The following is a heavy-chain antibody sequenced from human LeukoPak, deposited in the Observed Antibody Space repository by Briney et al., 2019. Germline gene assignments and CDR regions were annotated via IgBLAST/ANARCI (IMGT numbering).Heavy chain of an antibody. CDR2: IYSGGST. Sequence: GGSLRLSCAASGFTFSSYAMSWVRQAPGKGLEWVSLIYSGGSTYYADYVKGRFTISRDNSKNTLYVQMNSLRAVDPGVYYCAAHSSGCFGWFDPWGQGTLVTVSS. D-gene: IGHD3-22*01. V-gene: IGHV3-66*01. J-gene: IGHJ5*02. CDR1: GFTFSSYA. CDR3: AAHSSGCFGWFDP.